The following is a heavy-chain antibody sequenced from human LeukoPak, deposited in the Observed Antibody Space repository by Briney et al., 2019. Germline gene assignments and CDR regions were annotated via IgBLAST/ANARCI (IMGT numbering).Heavy chain of an antibody. V-gene: IGHV1-18*01. J-gene: IGHJ4*02. CDR1: GFTFTNYG. CDR2: ISAYNGDT. D-gene: IGHD6-19*01. CDR3: ARDPSNTSGRYAYFDS. Sequence: ASVKVSCKASGFTFTNYGITWGRQAPGQGLEWMGCISAYNGDTKNAQKFQGRVTMTTDTSTTTAYMELRSLRSDDTAIYFCARDPSNTSGRYAYFDSWGQGTLVTVSS.